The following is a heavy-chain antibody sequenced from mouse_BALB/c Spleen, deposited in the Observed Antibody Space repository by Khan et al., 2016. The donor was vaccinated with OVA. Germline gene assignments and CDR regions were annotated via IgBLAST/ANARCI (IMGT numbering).Heavy chain of an antibody. V-gene: IGHV5-6*01. CDR2: ISSGGSYT. J-gene: IGHJ2*01. CDR1: GFTFSSYG. Sequence: EVELVESGGDLVKPGGSLKLSCAASGFTFSSYGMSWVRQTPDKRLEWVATISSGGSYTYSPDSVKGRFTISRDNAKNTLYLQMSSLKSEDTAMYYCARHEGFSPGYFDYWGQGTTLTVSS. CDR3: ARHEGFSPGYFDY. D-gene: IGHD6-2*01.